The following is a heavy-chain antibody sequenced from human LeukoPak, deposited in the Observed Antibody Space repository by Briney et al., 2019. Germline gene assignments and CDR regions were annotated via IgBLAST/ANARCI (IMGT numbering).Heavy chain of an antibody. CDR2: TSTNGGRT. J-gene: IGHJ3*02. V-gene: IGHV3-64*01. D-gene: IGHD3-16*01. CDR1: GFTFSSYA. CDR3: ARERRGDDAFDI. Sequence: GGSLRLSCAASGFTFSSYAMHWVRQAPGKGLEYVSTTSTNGGRTYYANSVKGRFTISRDNSKNTVYLQMGSLRAEDMAVYYCARERRGDDAFDIWGQGTMVTVSS.